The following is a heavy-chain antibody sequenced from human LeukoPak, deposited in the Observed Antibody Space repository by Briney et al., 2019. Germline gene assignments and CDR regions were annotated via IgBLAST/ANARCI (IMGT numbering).Heavy chain of an antibody. V-gene: IGHV3-7*05. CDR3: ARDCGSDCSQAFDI. Sequence: GGSLRLSCAASGFTFSNYWMSWVRQAPGKGLELVADIKQDGTQKYYVDSAEGRFTISRDNAKNSLYLQMNSLRVEDTALYYCARDCGSDCSQAFDIWGQGTMVTVSS. CDR1: GFTFSNYW. CDR2: IKQDGTQK. J-gene: IGHJ3*02. D-gene: IGHD2-21*02.